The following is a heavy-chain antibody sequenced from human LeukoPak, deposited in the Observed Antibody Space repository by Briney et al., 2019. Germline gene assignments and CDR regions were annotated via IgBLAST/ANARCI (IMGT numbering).Heavy chain of an antibody. Sequence: SETLSLTCTASGASISSCDHYWSWMRQPPGKGLEWIGCIYCSGATYNNPARKRRVGISVDTSKTQFSLKLRSVTAADTAIYYCARDRRGYYGAGSNWFDPWAKGTLVTVST. CDR2: IYCSGAT. D-gene: IGHD3-10*01. J-gene: IGHJ5*02. CDR3: ARDRRGYYGAGSNWFDP. V-gene: IGHV4-30-4*08. CDR1: GASISSCDHY.